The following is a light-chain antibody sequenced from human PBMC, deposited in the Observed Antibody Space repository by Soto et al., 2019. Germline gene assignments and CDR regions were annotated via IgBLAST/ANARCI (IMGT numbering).Light chain of an antibody. Sequence: DIVMTQSPDSLAVSLGERATINCKSSQSVLYSPNNKNYLAWYQQKPGQPPKVVIRWASTRESGVPDRFSGSGSGTDFTLTISSLQAEDVAVYYCQQYLTTPRTFGQGTKVDIK. CDR2: WAS. V-gene: IGKV4-1*01. CDR3: QQYLTTPRT. J-gene: IGKJ1*01. CDR1: QSVLYSPNNKNY.